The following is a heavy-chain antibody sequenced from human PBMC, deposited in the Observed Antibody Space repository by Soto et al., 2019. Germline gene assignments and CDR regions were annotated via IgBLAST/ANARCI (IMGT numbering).Heavy chain of an antibody. V-gene: IGHV1-69*02. D-gene: IGHD2-21*02. CDR1: GGTFSSYT. Sequence: QVQLVQSGAEVKKPGSSVKVSCKASGGTFSSYTISWVRQAPGQVLEWMGRIIPILGIANYEQKFQGRVTITADKSTSTAYMELRSLRSEDMAVYYCARDDGLAYCGGDCYSWGQGTLVTVSS. J-gene: IGHJ4*02. CDR3: ARDDGLAYCGGDCYS. CDR2: IIPILGIA.